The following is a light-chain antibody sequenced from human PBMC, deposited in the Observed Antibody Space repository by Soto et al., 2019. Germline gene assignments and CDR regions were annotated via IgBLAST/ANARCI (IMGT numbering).Light chain of an antibody. CDR3: QQYGSSPPYT. V-gene: IGKV3D-20*01. J-gene: IGKJ2*01. CDR1: QSESNSY. Sequence: EIVLTQSPATLSLSPGERATLSCGASQSESNSYLAWYQQKPGLAPRLLIYDASSRATGIPDRFSGSGSGTDFTLTISRLEPEDFAVYYCQQYGSSPPYTFGQGTKLEIK. CDR2: DAS.